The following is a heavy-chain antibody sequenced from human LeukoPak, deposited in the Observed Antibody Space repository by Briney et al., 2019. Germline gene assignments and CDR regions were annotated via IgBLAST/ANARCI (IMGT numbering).Heavy chain of an antibody. J-gene: IGHJ4*02. Sequence: GGSLRLSCAASGFTFSDYAMNWARQAPGKGLEWVSTISGSGGSTYYADSVKGRFTISRDNSKNTLYLQMNSLRAEDTAVYYCAKRSPSGIVFFDYWGQGTLVTVSS. CDR3: AKRSPSGIVFFDY. CDR1: GFTFSDYA. CDR2: ISGSGGST. D-gene: IGHD1-14*01. V-gene: IGHV3-23*01.